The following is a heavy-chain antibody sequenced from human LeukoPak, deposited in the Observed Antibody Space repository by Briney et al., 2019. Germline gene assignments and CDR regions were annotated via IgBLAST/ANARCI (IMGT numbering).Heavy chain of an antibody. D-gene: IGHD6-13*01. V-gene: IGHV1-46*01. J-gene: IGHJ4*02. CDR3: ARDKGQQLVLDDY. CDR2: INPSGGTT. Sequence: INPSGGTTTYAQKFQGRVTMTRDTSTSTFYMELSSLRSEDTAVYYCARDKGQQLVLDDYWGQGPLVTVSS.